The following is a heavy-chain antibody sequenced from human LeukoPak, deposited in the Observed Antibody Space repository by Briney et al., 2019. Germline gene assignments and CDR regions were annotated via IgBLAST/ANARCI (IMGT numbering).Heavy chain of an antibody. D-gene: IGHD2-8*01. CDR3: ARLYDWFDP. CDR1: GGSVSSGSYY. J-gene: IGHJ5*02. V-gene: IGHV4-61*01. Sequence: PSETLSLTCIVSGGSVSSGSYYWSWIRQPPGKGLEWIGYIYYSGSTNYNPSLKSRVTISVDTSKNQFSLKLSSVTAADTAVYYCARLYDWFDPWGQGTLVAVSS. CDR2: IYYSGST.